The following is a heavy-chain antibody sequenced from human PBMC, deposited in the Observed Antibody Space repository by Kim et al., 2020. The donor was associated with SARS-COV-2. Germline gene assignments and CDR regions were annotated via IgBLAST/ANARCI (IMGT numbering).Heavy chain of an antibody. J-gene: IGHJ5*02. CDR3: AKGLRYLDP. V-gene: IGHV3-23*01. CDR2: GRT. Sequence: GRTYYADAVKGRFTISRDNSKNTLYLQMNSLRAEDTAVYYCAKGLRYLDPWGQGTLVTVSS. D-gene: IGHD1-1*01.